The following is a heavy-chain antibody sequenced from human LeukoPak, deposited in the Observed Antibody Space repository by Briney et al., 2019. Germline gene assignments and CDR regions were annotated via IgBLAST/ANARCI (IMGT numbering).Heavy chain of an antibody. D-gene: IGHD6-19*01. CDR3: ARGEAVAGTRPPPYDY. J-gene: IGHJ4*02. CDR2: INHSGST. Sequence: SETLSLTCAVSGGSISSSNWWSWVRQPPGKGLEWIGEINHSGSTNYNPSLKSRVTISVDTSKNQFSLKLSSVTAADTAVYYCARGEAVAGTRPPPYDYWGQGTLVTVSS. CDR1: GGSISSSNW. V-gene: IGHV4-4*02.